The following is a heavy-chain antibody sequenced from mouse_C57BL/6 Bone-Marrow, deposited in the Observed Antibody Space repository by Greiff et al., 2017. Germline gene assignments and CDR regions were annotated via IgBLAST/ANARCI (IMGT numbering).Heavy chain of an antibody. D-gene: IGHD2-5*01. J-gene: IGHJ2*01. Sequence: QVQLQQSGAELVRPGTSVKVSCKASGYAFTNYLIEWVKQRPGQGLEWIGVINPGRGGTNYNEKFKGKATLTADKSSSTAYMQLSSLTSEDSAVXFCARTYYSNFDYWGQGTTLTVSS. V-gene: IGHV1-54*01. CDR3: ARTYYSNFDY. CDR2: INPGRGGT. CDR1: GYAFTNYL.